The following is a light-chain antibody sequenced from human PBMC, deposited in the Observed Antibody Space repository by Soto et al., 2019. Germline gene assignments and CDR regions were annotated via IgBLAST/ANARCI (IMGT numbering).Light chain of an antibody. CDR3: QQYQNLWT. J-gene: IGKJ1*01. CDR1: QSVSNN. CDR2: GAS. V-gene: IGKV3-15*01. Sequence: EIVMTQSPATLSVSPGERATLSCRASQSVSNNLAWYQQKPGQAPRLLMYGASTRATGIPARFSGSGSGTEFTLTISSLQSADFALYYCQQYQNLWTFGQGTKV.